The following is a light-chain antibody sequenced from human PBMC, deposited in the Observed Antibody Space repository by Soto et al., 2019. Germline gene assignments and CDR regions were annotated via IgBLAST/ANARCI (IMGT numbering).Light chain of an antibody. V-gene: IGLV1-40*01. CDR2: GNT. CDR1: SSNIGAGYD. CDR3: QSHDGRLHASV. J-gene: IGLJ1*01. Sequence: QSVLTQPPSVSGAPGQRVTISCTGSSSNIGAGYDVHWYLQLPGTAPKLLIYGNTNRPSGVPDRFSGSKSGSSASLAITGLQAEDEADYYCQSHDGRLHASVFGTGTQVTVL.